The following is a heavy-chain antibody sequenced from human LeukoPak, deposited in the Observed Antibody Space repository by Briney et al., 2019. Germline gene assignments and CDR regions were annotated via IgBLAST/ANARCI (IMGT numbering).Heavy chain of an antibody. Sequence: LPGGSLRLSCAASGFTFSSQTMSWVRQAPGKGLEWVSAISGSGGSTYYADSVKGRFTISRDNSKNTLYLQMNSLRAEDTVVYYCAKDTAMVSGYFDYWGQGTLVTVSS. D-gene: IGHD5-18*01. CDR2: ISGSGGST. J-gene: IGHJ4*02. V-gene: IGHV3-23*01. CDR3: AKDTAMVSGYFDY. CDR1: GFTFSSQT.